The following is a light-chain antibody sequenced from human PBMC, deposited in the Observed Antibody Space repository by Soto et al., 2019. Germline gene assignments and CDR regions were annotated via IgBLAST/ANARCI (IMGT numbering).Light chain of an antibody. CDR1: SSDVGRYNY. CDR2: EVS. J-gene: IGLJ2*01. V-gene: IGLV2-14*01. CDR3: SSYTSSKTWV. Sequence: QSALTQPASVSGSPGQSITISCTGTSSDVGRYNYVSWYQQHPDKAPKVMIYEVSNRPSGISNRFAGYKSGNTASLTISGRQAEDVADYYCSSYTSSKTWVFGGGTKLTVL.